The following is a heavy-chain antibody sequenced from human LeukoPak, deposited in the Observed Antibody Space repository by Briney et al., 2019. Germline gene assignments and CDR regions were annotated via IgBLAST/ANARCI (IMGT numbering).Heavy chain of an antibody. CDR3: ARDGRGSYYGTLAT. CDR1: GGSISSYY. J-gene: IGHJ5*02. CDR2: IYYSGST. D-gene: IGHD1-26*01. Sequence: SETLSLTCTVSGGSISSYYWSWIRQPPGKGLEWIGYIYYSGSTNYNPSLKSRVTISVDTSKNQFSLKLSSVTAADTAVYYCARDGRGSYYGTLATWGQGTLVTVSS. V-gene: IGHV4-59*01.